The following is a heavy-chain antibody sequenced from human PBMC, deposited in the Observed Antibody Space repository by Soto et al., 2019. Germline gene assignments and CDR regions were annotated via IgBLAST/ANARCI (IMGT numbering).Heavy chain of an antibody. Sequence: EVQLLESGGGLVQPGGSLRLSCAASGFTFSSYAMSWFRQAPGKGLEWVSAISGSGGSTYYEDSVKGRFTISRDNSKNTLYLQMNSLRAEDTAVYYCAKRGSRWLDFDYWGQGTLVTVSS. CDR2: ISGSGGST. V-gene: IGHV3-23*01. J-gene: IGHJ4*02. CDR1: GFTFSSYA. D-gene: IGHD6-13*01. CDR3: AKRGSRWLDFDY.